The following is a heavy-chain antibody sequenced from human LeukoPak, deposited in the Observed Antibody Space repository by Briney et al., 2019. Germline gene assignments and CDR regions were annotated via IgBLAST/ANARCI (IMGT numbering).Heavy chain of an antibody. Sequence: PGGSLRLSCEASGFTFGTYGMTWVRQAPGKGLEWVSGITGSSTLTYYADSVRGRFTISRDNSKNTLHLQMNNLTADDTAIYYCARELVSLGTGYFDLWGRGTLVTVSS. CDR2: ITGSSTLT. D-gene: IGHD7-27*01. CDR3: ARELVSLGTGYFDL. J-gene: IGHJ2*01. CDR1: GFTFGTYG. V-gene: IGHV3-23*01.